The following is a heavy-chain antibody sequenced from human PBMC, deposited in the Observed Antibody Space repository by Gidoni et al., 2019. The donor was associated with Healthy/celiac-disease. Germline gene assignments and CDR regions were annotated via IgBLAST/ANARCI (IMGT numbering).Heavy chain of an antibody. Sequence: QMQLTESGPGVLKPCATLAITFTVSGGSIRRGGYYWSWIRQHPGKGLEWIGYSYYSGSTSDTPSLKSRVPISVYTSNNYLSLKLRSVTAADTAVYYCARRDQDSSLSMVYFDYWVQVTLVTVSS. CDR3: ARRDQDSSLSMVYFDY. D-gene: IGHD6-6*01. J-gene: IGHJ4*02. V-gene: IGHV4-31*03. CDR1: GGSIRRGGYY. CDR2: SYYSGST.